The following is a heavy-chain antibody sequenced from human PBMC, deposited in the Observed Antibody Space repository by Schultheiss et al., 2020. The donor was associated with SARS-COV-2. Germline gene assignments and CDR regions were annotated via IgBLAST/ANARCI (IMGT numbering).Heavy chain of an antibody. Sequence: SETLSLTGTVSGGSISSYYWSWIRQPPGKGLEWIGYIYYSGSTNYNPSLKSRVTISVDTSKNQFSLKLSSVTAADTAVYYCARLTQWLVLWYFDLWGRGTLVTVSS. D-gene: IGHD6-19*01. CDR3: ARLTQWLVLWYFDL. CDR1: GGSISSYY. CDR2: IYYSGST. V-gene: IGHV4-59*01. J-gene: IGHJ2*01.